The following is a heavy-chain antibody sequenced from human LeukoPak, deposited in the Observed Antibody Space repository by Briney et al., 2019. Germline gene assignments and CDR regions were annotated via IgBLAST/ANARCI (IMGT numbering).Heavy chain of an antibody. CDR3: AKRGVVIRVVLVGFHKEAYYFES. D-gene: IGHD3/OR15-3a*01. Sequence: GGSLRLSCAVSGITLSNYGMSWVRQAPGKGLQWVAGISDSGGSTKYADSVKGRFTISRDNPKNTLFLQMNSLRAEDTAVYFCAKRGVVIRVVLVGFHKEAYYFESWGQGALVTVSS. J-gene: IGHJ4*02. CDR1: GITLSNYG. CDR2: ISDSGGST. V-gene: IGHV3-23*01.